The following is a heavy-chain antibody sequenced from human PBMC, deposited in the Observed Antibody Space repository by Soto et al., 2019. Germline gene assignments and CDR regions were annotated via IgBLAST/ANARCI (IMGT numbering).Heavy chain of an antibody. CDR3: ARAYCRDDCHAGMDV. V-gene: IGHV3-11*01. Sequence: PGGSLRLSCAASGFSFSDYYMNWIRQAPGKGLEWISSISNGGSATYYGDSVKGRFTISRDIATKSVYLQMKSLRVEDTAVYYCARAYCRDDCHAGMDVWGQGTTVTVSS. CDR2: ISNGGSAT. CDR1: GFSFSDYY. D-gene: IGHD2-21*02. J-gene: IGHJ6*02.